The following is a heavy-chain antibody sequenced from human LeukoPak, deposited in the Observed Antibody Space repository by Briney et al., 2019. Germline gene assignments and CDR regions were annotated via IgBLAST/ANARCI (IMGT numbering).Heavy chain of an antibody. CDR1: GYTFTGYY. Sequence: ASVKVSCKASGYTFTGYYMHWVRQAPGQGLEWVGWINPKNGGSNYAQKFQGRVSMTRDRSISTACIELSRLSSDDTAVYYCARASFWESPINWFAPWGQGTLVTVSS. CDR3: ARASFWESPINWFAP. V-gene: IGHV1-2*02. J-gene: IGHJ5*02. CDR2: INPKNGGS. D-gene: IGHD3-16*01.